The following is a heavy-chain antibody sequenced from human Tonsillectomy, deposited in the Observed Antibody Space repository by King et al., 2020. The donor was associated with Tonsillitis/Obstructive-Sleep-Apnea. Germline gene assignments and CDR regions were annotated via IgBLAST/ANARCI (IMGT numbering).Heavy chain of an antibody. J-gene: IGHJ6*04. V-gene: IGHV3-15*01. CDR1: GFIFSNAW. Sequence: VQLVESGGGLVKPGGSLRLSCAASGFIFSNAWMSWVRQAPGKGLEWVGGIKSKTDGGTTDYAAPVKGRFTISRDVSENTLSLQMNSLKTEDAGVYYCTIDSRGVPVWGKGTSVTVSS. CDR3: TIDSRGVPV. D-gene: IGHD2-8*01. CDR2: IKSKTDGGTT.